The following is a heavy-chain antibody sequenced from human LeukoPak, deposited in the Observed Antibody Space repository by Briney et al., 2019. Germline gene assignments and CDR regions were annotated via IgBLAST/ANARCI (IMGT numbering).Heavy chain of an antibody. J-gene: IGHJ6*02. CDR1: GGSISSYY. Sequence: SKTLSLTCTVSGGSISSYYWSWIRQPPGKGLEWIGYIYYSGSTNYNPSLKSRVTISVDTSKNQFSLKLSSVTAADTAVYYCARHDPVGHFLRGMDVWGQGTTVTVSS. D-gene: IGHD2/OR15-2a*01. CDR2: IYYSGST. CDR3: ARHDPVGHFLRGMDV. V-gene: IGHV4-59*08.